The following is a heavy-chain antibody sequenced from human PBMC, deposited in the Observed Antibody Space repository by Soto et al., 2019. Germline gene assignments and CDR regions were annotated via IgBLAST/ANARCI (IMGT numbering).Heavy chain of an antibody. CDR3: ARDRLRGYDSSGFYS. J-gene: IGHJ4*02. CDR2: IIPILNSV. CDR1: GGTFSTYT. V-gene: IGHV1-69*08. Sequence: SVKVSCKASGGTFSTYTISWVRQAPGQGLEWMGRIIPILNSVNYAQKFQGRVTITADKSTSTAYMELSSLKSDDTAIYYCARDRLRGYDSSGFYSWGQGTMVTVSS. D-gene: IGHD3-22*01.